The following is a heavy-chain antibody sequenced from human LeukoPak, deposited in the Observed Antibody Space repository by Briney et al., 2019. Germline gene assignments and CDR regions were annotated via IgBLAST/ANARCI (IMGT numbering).Heavy chain of an antibody. V-gene: IGHV3-21*01. J-gene: IGHJ4*02. CDR1: GFTFSSYS. Sequence: GGSPRLSCAASGFTFSSYSMYWVRQAPGKGLEWVSSISSSGSYIYYADSVKGRFTISRDNARNSLYLQMNSLRAEDTAVYYCARVITGMDYWGQGTLVTVSS. CDR3: ARVITGMDY. D-gene: IGHD1-20*01. CDR2: ISSSGSYI.